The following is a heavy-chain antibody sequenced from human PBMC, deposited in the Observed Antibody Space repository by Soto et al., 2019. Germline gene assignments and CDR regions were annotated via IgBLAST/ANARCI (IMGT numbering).Heavy chain of an antibody. CDR3: AREDVVATRNFYSDYGMDV. V-gene: IGHV4-38-2*02. CDR2: IYHSGST. J-gene: IGHJ6*02. CDR1: GYSISSGYY. Sequence: SETLSLTCAVSGYSISSGYYWGWIRQPPGXGLEWIGSIYHSGSTYYNPSLKSRGTISVDTSNNQFSLKLSSVTAADTAVYYCAREDVVATRNFYSDYGMDVWGHGTTVIV. D-gene: IGHD5-12*01.